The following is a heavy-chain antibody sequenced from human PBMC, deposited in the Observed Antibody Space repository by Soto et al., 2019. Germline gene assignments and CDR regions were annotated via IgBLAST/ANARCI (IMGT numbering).Heavy chain of an antibody. J-gene: IGHJ6*04. Sequence: ASVKVSCKASGFTFTSSAVQWVRQARGQRLEWIGWIVVGSGNTNYAQKFQERVTITRDMSTSTAYMELSSLRSEDTAVYYCAAMVRGVKYYYYGMDVWGKGTTVNV. V-gene: IGHV1-58*01. CDR1: GFTFTSSA. CDR3: AAMVRGVKYYYYGMDV. D-gene: IGHD3-10*01. CDR2: IVVGSGNT.